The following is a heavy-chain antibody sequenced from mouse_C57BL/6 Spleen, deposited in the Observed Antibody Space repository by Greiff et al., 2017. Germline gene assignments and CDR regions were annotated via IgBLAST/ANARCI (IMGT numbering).Heavy chain of an antibody. CDR3: VRHREDGYFFDY. CDR2: IRSKRHNYAT. CDR1: GFSFNTYA. D-gene: IGHD2-3*01. V-gene: IGHV10-1*01. J-gene: IGHJ2*01. Sequence: EAGGGLVQPNGSLKLSCEASGFSFNTYAMNWVRQAPGKGLEWVARIRSKRHNYATYYADSVKDRFTISRDDSESMLYLQMNNLKTEDTAMYYCVRHREDGYFFDYWGRGTTLTVSS.